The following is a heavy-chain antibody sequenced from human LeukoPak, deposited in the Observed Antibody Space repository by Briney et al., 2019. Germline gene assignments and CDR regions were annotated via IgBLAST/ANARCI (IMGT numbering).Heavy chain of an antibody. CDR1: GGTFSSYA. CDR2: IIPIFGTA. V-gene: IGHV1-69*01. CDR3: AKTRITIFGVVAGYYFDY. Sequence: GSSVRVSCKASGGTFSSYAISWVRQAPGQGLEWMGGIIPIFGTANYAQKFQGRVTITADESTSTAYMELSSLRSEDTAVYYCAKTRITIFGVVAGYYFDYWGQGTLVTVSS. J-gene: IGHJ4*02. D-gene: IGHD3-3*01.